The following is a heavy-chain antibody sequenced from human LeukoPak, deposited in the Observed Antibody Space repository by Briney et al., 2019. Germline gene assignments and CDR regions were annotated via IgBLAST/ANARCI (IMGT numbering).Heavy chain of an antibody. D-gene: IGHD2-2*01. CDR1: GFTFTNYW. Sequence: GSLRLSCAASGFTFTNYWMSWVRQAPGKGLELVANIKQDRSEKYYLDSVKGRFTISRDNAKNSLFLQMNSLRVEDTAVYFCARDQPLAVASWGYFYYYMDVWGKGTTVTVSS. CDR2: IKQDRSEK. CDR3: ARDQPLAVASWGYFYYYMDV. V-gene: IGHV3-7*01. J-gene: IGHJ6*03.